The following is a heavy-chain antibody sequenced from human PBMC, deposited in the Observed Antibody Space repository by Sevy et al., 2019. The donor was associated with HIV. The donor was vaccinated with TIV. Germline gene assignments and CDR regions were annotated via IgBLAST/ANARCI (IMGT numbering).Heavy chain of an antibody. CDR1: GFTFSNAW. J-gene: IGHJ6*02. CDR2: IKSKTDGGTT. V-gene: IGHV3-15*01. CDR3: TTDGTHYDFWSGYRHDYYYYYGMDV. D-gene: IGHD3-3*01. Sequence: GGSLRLSCAASGFTFSNAWMSWVRQAPGKGLEWVGRIKSKTDGGTTDYAASVKGRFTISRDDSKNTLYLQMNSLKTEDTAVYYCTTDGTHYDFWSGYRHDYYYYYGMDVWGQGTTVTVSS.